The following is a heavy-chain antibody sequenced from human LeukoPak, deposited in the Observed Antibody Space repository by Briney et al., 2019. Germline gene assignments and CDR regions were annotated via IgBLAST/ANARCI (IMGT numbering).Heavy chain of an antibody. CDR2: ISAYNGNT. CDR1: GYTFTSYG. J-gene: IGHJ4*02. D-gene: IGHD4-23*01. CDR3: AREGYSLNFDY. Sequence: ASVKVSCKASGYTFTSYGISWVRQAPGQGLEWMGWISAYNGNTNYVQKVQGRVTMTTDTSTSTAYMELRSLRSEDTAVYYCAREGYSLNFDYWGQGTLVTVSS. V-gene: IGHV1-18*01.